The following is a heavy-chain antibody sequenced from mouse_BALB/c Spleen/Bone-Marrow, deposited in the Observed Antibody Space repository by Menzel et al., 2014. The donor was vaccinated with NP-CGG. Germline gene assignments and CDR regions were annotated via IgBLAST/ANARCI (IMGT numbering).Heavy chain of an antibody. CDR3: ARWLLPYGLDY. CDR1: GFNIKDTY. D-gene: IGHD2-3*01. CDR2: IDPANGNT. V-gene: IGHV14-3*02. J-gene: IGHJ4*01. Sequence: VQLQQPGAELVKPGASVKLSCTASGFNIKDTYMHWVKQMPEQGLEGIGRIDPANGNTKYDPKLQGKATITADTHSSPAYLQLSSLTSEDTAVYYCARWLLPYGLDYWGQGTSVTVSS.